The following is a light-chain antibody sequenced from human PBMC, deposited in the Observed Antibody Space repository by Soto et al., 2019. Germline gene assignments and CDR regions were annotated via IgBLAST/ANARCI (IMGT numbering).Light chain of an antibody. CDR3: QQYGKSAMFT. J-gene: IGKJ2*01. CDR1: QSVSSSY. CDR2: GAS. V-gene: IGKV3-20*01. Sequence: EIVLTQSPGTLSLSPGDRATLSCRASQSVSSSYLACYQQKPGPAPRLLLYGASNRATGIPARFSGGGSGTDFALTISRLEPEDFAVYYCQQYGKSAMFTFGQGTKLEIK.